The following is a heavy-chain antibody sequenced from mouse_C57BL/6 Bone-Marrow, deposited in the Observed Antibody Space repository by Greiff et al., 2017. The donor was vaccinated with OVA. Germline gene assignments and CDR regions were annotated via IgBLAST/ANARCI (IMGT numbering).Heavy chain of an antibody. Sequence: QVQLQQPGAELVKPGASVKMSCTASGYTFTSYWITWVKQRPGQGLEWIGDIYPGSGSTNYNEKFKSKATLTVDTSSSTDYMQLSSLTSEDSAVYYCARQAFITTTCYFDYWGQGTTLTVSS. V-gene: IGHV1-55*01. J-gene: IGHJ2*01. CDR2: IYPGSGST. CDR1: GYTFTSYW. CDR3: ARQAFITTTCYFDY. D-gene: IGHD1-2*01.